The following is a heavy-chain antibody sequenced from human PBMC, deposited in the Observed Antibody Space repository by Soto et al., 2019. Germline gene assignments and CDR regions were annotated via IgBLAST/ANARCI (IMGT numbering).Heavy chain of an antibody. J-gene: IGHJ5*02. CDR3: ARELDFWSGYYTRWFDP. CDR1: GYTFTGYY. CDR2: INPNSGGT. Sequence: ASVNVSCKASGYTFTGYYMHWVRQAPGQGLEWMGWINPNSGGTNYAQEFQGRVTMTRDTSISAAYMELSRMRSDDTAVYYCARELDFWSGYYTRWFDPWGQGTLVTVSS. D-gene: IGHD3-3*01. V-gene: IGHV1-2*02.